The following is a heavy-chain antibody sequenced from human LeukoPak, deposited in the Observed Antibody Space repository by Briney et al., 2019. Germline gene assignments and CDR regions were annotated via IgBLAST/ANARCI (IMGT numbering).Heavy chain of an antibody. CDR1: GLTFSNFG. V-gene: IGHV3-30*18. J-gene: IGHJ6*02. CDR3: AKGYGDIYYYYYGMDV. Sequence: GGSLRLSCAASGLTFSNFGIHWVRQAPGKGLEWVAVISYDGSNTYYADSVKGRFTISRDNSKNTLYLQMNSLRAEDTAVYYCAKGYGDIYYYYYGMDVWGQGTTVTVS. D-gene: IGHD4-17*01. CDR2: ISYDGSNT.